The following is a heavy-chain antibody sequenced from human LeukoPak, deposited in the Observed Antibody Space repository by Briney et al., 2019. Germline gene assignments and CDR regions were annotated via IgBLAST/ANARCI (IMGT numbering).Heavy chain of an antibody. V-gene: IGHV1-18*01. CDR1: GYTFTSYG. CDR3: ASCLAGYGDYLCSCDY. Sequence: VASVKVSCKASGYTFTSYGISWVRQAPGQGLEWMGWISAYNGNTNYAQKLQGRVTMTTDTSTSTAYMELRSLRSDDTAVYYCASCLAGYGDYLCSCDYWGQGTLVTVSS. D-gene: IGHD4-17*01. J-gene: IGHJ4*02. CDR2: ISAYNGNT.